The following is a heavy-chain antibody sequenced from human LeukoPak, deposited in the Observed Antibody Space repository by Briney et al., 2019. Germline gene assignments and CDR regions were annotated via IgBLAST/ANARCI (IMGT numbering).Heavy chain of an antibody. Sequence: GGTQRLSCAASGFSFSNYGMNWVRRAPGKGLEWVSGITGNGATTYYADSVKGRFTISRDNSRNTVYLQMNSLRAEDTAVYYCANDRGWIQLNLGRGQGTLVTVSS. D-gene: IGHD5-18*01. V-gene: IGHV3-23*01. CDR2: ITGNGATT. CDR3: ANDRGWIQLNLG. J-gene: IGHJ4*02. CDR1: GFSFSNYG.